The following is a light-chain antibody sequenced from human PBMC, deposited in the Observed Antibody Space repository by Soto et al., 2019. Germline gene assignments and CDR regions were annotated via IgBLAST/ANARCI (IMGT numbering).Light chain of an antibody. Sequence: DIQMTQSPSTLSASVGDRVTIACRASQSISNYLAWYQQKPGKAPKLLIYKASSLESGVPSRFSGSGSGTECPLTISSLQPDDFATYYCQQYNNYSWTFGQGTKVEIK. CDR3: QQYNNYSWT. CDR1: QSISNY. V-gene: IGKV1-5*03. J-gene: IGKJ1*01. CDR2: KAS.